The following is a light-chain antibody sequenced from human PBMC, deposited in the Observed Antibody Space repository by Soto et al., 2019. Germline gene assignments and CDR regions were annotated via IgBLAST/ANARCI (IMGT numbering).Light chain of an antibody. V-gene: IGKV1-39*01. CDR1: ETIASY. J-gene: IGKJ1*01. CDR2: AAS. CDR3: QQTYKPPRT. Sequence: DIQLTQSPSSLSASVGDRVTITCRASETIASYLNWYQQRPGKAPKLLIYAASSLQSGVPSRFGGSGSGTDFTLTITSLQPEYFATYYCQQTYKPPRTCGQGTRL.